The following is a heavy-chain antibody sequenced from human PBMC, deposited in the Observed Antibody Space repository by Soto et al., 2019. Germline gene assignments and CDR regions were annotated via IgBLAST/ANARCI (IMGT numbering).Heavy chain of an antibody. CDR1: GYTFPSYG. V-gene: IGHV1-18*01. Sequence: ASVKVSCKASGYTFPSYGISWVRQDPGQGLEWMGWISTYNGNTNYAQKLQGRVTMTTDTSTTTAYIELRTLRTDNTAESYGTRALSPVAPAATVHCSHPWGPGTLVPVSS. CDR2: ISTYNGNT. CDR3: TRALSPVAPAATVHCSHP. J-gene: IGHJ5*02. D-gene: IGHD2-2*01.